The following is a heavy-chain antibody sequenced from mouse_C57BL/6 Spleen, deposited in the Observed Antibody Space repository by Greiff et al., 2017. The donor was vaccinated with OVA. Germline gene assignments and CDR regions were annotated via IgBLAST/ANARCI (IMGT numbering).Heavy chain of an antibody. CDR2: ISSGGSYT. CDR3: ARLYGSSPYYFDY. CDR1: GFTFSSYG. J-gene: IGHJ2*01. Sequence: DVKLVESGGDLVKPGGSLKLSCAASGFTFSSYGMSWVRQTPDKRLEWVATISSGGSYTYYPDSVKGRFTISRDNAKNTLYLQMSSLKSEDTAMYYCARLYGSSPYYFDYWGQGTTLTVSS. D-gene: IGHD1-1*01. V-gene: IGHV5-6*02.